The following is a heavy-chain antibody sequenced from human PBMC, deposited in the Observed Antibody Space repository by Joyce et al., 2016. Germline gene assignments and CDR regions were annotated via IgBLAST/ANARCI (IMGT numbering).Heavy chain of an antibody. CDR2: IYPGDSDT. CDR1: GYSFTSNW. Sequence: EVQLVQSGAEVKKPGESLKISCKGSGYSFTSNWIGWVRQMPGKGLGGMGIIYPGDSDTRYSPSFQGQVTISADKSISTAYLQWSSLKASDTAMYYCARSTLPGYCSSTSCYMRYYFDYWGQGTLVTVSS. V-gene: IGHV5-51*01. D-gene: IGHD2-2*02. CDR3: ARSTLPGYCSSTSCYMRYYFDY. J-gene: IGHJ4*02.